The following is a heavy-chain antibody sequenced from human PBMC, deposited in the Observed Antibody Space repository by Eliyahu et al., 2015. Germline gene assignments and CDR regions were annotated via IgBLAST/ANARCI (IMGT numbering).Heavy chain of an antibody. V-gene: IGHV4-34*01. D-gene: IGHD6-19*01. J-gene: IGHJ4*02. CDR2: INHSGST. Sequence: QVQLQQWGAGLLKPSETLSLTCAVYGGSFSGYYWSWIRQPPGKGLEWIGEINHSGSTNYNPSLKSRVTISVDTSKNQFSLKLSSVTAADTAVYYCARDSPYVAVARYFDYWGQGTLVTVSS. CDR1: GGSFSGYY. CDR3: ARDSPYVAVARYFDY.